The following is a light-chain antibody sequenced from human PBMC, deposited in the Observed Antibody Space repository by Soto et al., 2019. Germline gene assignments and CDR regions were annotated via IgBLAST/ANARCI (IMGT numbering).Light chain of an antibody. CDR3: QPYNNWPRT. CDR2: GAS. Sequence: EIVMTQSPATLSVSPGERATLSCRASQSVSSNLAWYQQKPGQAPRLLIYGASTRATGIPARFSGSGSGTEFTLTISSLQSEDLAVYCCQPYNNWPRTFGQGTKVEIE. CDR1: QSVSSN. J-gene: IGKJ1*01. V-gene: IGKV3-15*01.